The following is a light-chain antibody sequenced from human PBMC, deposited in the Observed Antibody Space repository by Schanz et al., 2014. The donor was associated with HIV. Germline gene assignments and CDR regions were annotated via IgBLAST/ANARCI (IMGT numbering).Light chain of an antibody. CDR3: LSYDRSLSGPYV. J-gene: IGLJ1*01. CDR2: DVS. Sequence: QPVLTQPASVSGSPGQSITISCTGTSSDVGGYNYVSWYQQHPGKAPKLMIYDVSNRPSGVSNRFSGSKSGNTASLTISGLQAEDEADYYCLSYDRSLSGPYVFGTGTKLTVL. V-gene: IGLV2-14*03. CDR1: SSDVGGYNY.